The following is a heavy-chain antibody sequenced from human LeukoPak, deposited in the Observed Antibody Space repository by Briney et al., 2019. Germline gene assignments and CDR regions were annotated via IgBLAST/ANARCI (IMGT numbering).Heavy chain of an antibody. CDR3: TRGSGRFEF. D-gene: IGHD2-15*01. Sequence: GGSLRLSCTASEFSFSTHWMHWVRQAPGKGLEWVGHIRAKAYGGTTEYAASVKGRLTISRDDSKRIAYLQMNSLQTEDTGIYYCTRGSGRFEFWGQGALVTVSS. CDR1: EFSFSTHW. V-gene: IGHV3-49*04. J-gene: IGHJ4*02. CDR2: IRAKAYGGTT.